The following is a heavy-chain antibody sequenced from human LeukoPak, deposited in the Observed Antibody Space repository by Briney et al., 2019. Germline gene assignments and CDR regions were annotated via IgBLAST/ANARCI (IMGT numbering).Heavy chain of an antibody. CDR2: IQPGDSQT. CDR1: GYDFSKYW. CDR3: ARRLQTGAFDI. V-gene: IGHV5-51*01. D-gene: IGHD4-11*01. Sequence: GESLKISCKGSGYDFSKYWIAWVRQMPGKGLEWMGLIQPGDSQTRYSPSFQGQVTFSDDKSISTAYLQWSSLRASDTAMYYCARRLQTGAFDIWGQGTMVIVSS. J-gene: IGHJ3*02.